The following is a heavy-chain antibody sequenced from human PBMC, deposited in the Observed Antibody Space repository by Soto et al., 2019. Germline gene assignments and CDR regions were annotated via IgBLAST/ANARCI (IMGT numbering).Heavy chain of an antibody. V-gene: IGHV4-59*01. Sequence: QVQLQESGPGLVKPSETLSLTCTVSGGSISSYYWSWIRQPPGKGLEWIGYIYYSGSTNYNPSLKSRVTRSVDTSKNQFSLKLSSVTAADTAVYYCARDIAAAGWAYYFDYWGQGTLVTVSS. CDR3: ARDIAAAGWAYYFDY. J-gene: IGHJ4*02. CDR2: IYYSGST. CDR1: GGSISSYY. D-gene: IGHD6-13*01.